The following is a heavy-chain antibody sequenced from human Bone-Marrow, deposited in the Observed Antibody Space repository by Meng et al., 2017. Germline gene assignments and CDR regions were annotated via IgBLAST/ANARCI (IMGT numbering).Heavy chain of an antibody. CDR1: GGSISSSNW. J-gene: IGHJ5*02. Sequence: QVQLQESGPGLVKPSGTLSFTCAVSGGSISSSNWWSWVRQPPGKGLEWIGEIYHSGNTNYNPSLKSRVAMSVDKSKNQFSLRLSSVTAADTAVYYCARGSGSPEYCSSTSCYSGGWFDPWGQGTLVTVSS. CDR2: IYHSGNT. D-gene: IGHD2-2*02. CDR3: ARGSGSPEYCSSTSCYSGGWFDP. V-gene: IGHV4-4*02.